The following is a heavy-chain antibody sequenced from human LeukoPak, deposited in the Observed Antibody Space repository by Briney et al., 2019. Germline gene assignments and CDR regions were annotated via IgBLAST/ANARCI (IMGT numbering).Heavy chain of an antibody. CDR1: GFTFSTYA. CDR3: ASRIAAPGFDY. D-gene: IGHD6-13*01. V-gene: IGHV3-30*14. CDR2: ISEDGTNR. Sequence: PGRSLRLSCAASGFTFSTYAMLWVRQAPGKGLEWVASISEDGTNRDYADSVKGRFTISRDNSKNTLYLQMNSLRAEDTAVYYCASRIAAPGFDYWGQGTLVTVSS. J-gene: IGHJ4*02.